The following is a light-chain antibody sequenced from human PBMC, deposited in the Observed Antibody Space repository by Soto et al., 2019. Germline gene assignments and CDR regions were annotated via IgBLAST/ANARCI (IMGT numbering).Light chain of an antibody. Sequence: QSVLTQPASVSGSPGQSITISCTGTSSDIASYKFVSWFQHHPGKAPKLLIYKVNNRPSGISNRFSGSKSGNTASLTISGLQPEDEANYFCSSATNTDTLVVFGGGTKVTVL. CDR2: KVN. V-gene: IGLV2-14*01. J-gene: IGLJ2*01. CDR3: SSATNTDTLVV. CDR1: SSDIASYKF.